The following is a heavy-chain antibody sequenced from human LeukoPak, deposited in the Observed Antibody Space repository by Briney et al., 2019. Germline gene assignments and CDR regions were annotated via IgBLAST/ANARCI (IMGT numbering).Heavy chain of an antibody. Sequence: GGSLRLSCAASGFTFSSYGMIWVRQAPGKGLEWVSAISGSGGSTYNADSVKGRFTISRDNSKNTLYLQMSSLRAEDTAIYFCARVRPTFKYAFDYWGQGTLVTVSS. D-gene: IGHD3-16*01. CDR3: ARVRPTFKYAFDY. J-gene: IGHJ4*02. V-gene: IGHV3-23*01. CDR1: GFTFSSYG. CDR2: ISGSGGST.